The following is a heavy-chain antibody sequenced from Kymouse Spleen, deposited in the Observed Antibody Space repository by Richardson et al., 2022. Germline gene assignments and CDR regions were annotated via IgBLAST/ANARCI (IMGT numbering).Heavy chain of an antibody. D-gene: IGHD3-22*01. CDR1: GFTFSSYG. Sequence: VQLVESGGGVVQPGRSLRLSCAASGFTFSSYGMHWVRQAPGKGLEWVAVISYDGSNKYYADSVKGRFTISRDNSKNTLYLQMNSLRAEDTAVYYCAKGIDYYDSSGYYFIDYWGQGTLVTVSS. V-gene: IGHV3-30*18. J-gene: IGHJ4*02. CDR3: AKGIDYYDSSGYYFIDY. CDR2: ISYDGSNK.